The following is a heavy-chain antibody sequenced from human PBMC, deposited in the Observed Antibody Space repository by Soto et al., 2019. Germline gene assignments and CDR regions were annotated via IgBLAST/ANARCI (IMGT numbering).Heavy chain of an antibody. CDR3: ARDDYGDYAAFDI. CDR2: IYYSGST. Sequence: QVQLQESGPGLVKPSQTLSLTCTVSGGSISSGGYYWSWIRQHPGKGLEWIGYIYYSGSTYYNPSLKSRVTISVDTSKNQCSLKLSSVTAADTAVYYCARDDYGDYAAFDIWGQGTMVTVSS. D-gene: IGHD4-17*01. V-gene: IGHV4-31*03. CDR1: GGSISSGGYY. J-gene: IGHJ3*02.